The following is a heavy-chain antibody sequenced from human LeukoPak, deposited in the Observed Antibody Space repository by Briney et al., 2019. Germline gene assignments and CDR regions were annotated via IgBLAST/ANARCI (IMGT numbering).Heavy chain of an antibody. V-gene: IGHV1-69*13. J-gene: IGHJ4*02. CDR3: ARNEADGDQFDY. CDR1: GGTFSSYA. CDR2: IIPIFGTA. Sequence: GASVKVSCKASGGTFSSYAISWGRQAPGQGLDWMGGIIPIFGTANYAQKFQGRVTITADESTSTAYMELSSLRSEDTAVYYCARNEADGDQFDYWGQGTLVTVSS. D-gene: IGHD7-27*01.